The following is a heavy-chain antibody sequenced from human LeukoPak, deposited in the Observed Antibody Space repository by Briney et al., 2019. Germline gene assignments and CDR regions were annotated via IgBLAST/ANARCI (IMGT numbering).Heavy chain of an antibody. CDR2: ISGSGGST. V-gene: IGHV3-23*01. D-gene: IGHD3-16*01. J-gene: IGHJ4*02. Sequence: GGSLRLSCAASGFTFSSYEMNWVRQAPGKGLEWVSAISGSGGSTYYADSVKGRFTISRDNSKNTLYLQMSSLRAEDTAVYYCAKEKSGGYYFDYWGQGTLVTVSS. CDR1: GFTFSSYE. CDR3: AKEKSGGYYFDY.